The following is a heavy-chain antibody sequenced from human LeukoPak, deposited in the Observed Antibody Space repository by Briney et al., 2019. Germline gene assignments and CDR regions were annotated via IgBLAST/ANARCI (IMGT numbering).Heavy chain of an antibody. CDR3: ARVGRYCSSTSCYTGWFDP. V-gene: IGHV4-61*02. Sequence: PSETLSLTCTVSGYSISSGSYYWSWIRQPAGKGLEWIGRIYTSGSTNYNPSLKSRVTISVDTSKNQFSLKLSSVTAADTAVHYCARVGRYCSSTSCYTGWFDPWGQGTLVTVSS. CDR2: IYTSGST. D-gene: IGHD2-2*02. CDR1: GYSISSGSYY. J-gene: IGHJ5*02.